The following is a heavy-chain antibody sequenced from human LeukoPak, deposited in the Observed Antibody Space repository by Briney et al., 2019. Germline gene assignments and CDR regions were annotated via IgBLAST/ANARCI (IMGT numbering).Heavy chain of an antibody. CDR3: AKDHSSGSYYITGRFDP. CDR2: SSYDGSNK. J-gene: IGHJ5*02. D-gene: IGHD3-10*01. Sequence: PGRSLRLSCAASGFTFSSYGMHWVRQAPGKGLEWVAVSSYDGSNKYYADSVKGRFTISRDNSKNSLYLQMNSLRTEDTAVYYCAKDHSSGSYYITGRFDPWGQGTLVTVSS. V-gene: IGHV3-30*18. CDR1: GFTFSSYG.